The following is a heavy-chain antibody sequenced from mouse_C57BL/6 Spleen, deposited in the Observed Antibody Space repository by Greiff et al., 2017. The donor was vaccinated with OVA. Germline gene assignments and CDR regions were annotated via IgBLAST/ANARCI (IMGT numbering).Heavy chain of an antibody. CDR1: GYSITSGYY. V-gene: IGHV3-6*01. CDR3: ARDNSNYLYYFDY. D-gene: IGHD2-5*01. CDR2: ISYDGSN. Sequence: EVQRVESGPGLVKPSQSLSLTCSVTGYSITSGYYWNWIRQFPGNKLEWMGYISYDGSNNYNPSLKNRISITRDTSKNQFFLKLNSVTTEDTATYYCARDNSNYLYYFDYWGQGTTLTVSS. J-gene: IGHJ2*01.